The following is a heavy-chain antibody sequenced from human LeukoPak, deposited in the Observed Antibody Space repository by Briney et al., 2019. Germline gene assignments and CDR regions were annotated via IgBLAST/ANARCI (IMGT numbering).Heavy chain of an antibody. J-gene: IGHJ4*02. D-gene: IGHD5-18*01. CDR1: GFTFSSFS. CDR2: ISSSSSYI. Sequence: GGSLRLSCAASGFTFSSFSMSWVRQAPGKGLEWVSSISSSSSYIYYADSVMGRFTISRDNAKNSLYLQMNSLRAEDTAVYYCARVSGYSYGLANWGQGTLVTVSS. CDR3: ARVSGYSYGLAN. V-gene: IGHV3-21*01.